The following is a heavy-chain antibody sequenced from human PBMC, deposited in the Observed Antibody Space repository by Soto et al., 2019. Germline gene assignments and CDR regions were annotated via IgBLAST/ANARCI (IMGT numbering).Heavy chain of an antibody. Sequence: GGSLRLSCAASGFTFSSYWMSWVRQAPGKGLEWVANIKQDGSEKYYVDSVKGRFTNSRDKAKNSLYLQMNSLRAEDTAVYYCASLGWGFGFYFDYWGQGTLVTVSS. CDR1: GFTFSSYW. CDR3: ASLGWGFGFYFDY. V-gene: IGHV3-7*03. CDR2: IKQDGSEK. J-gene: IGHJ4*02. D-gene: IGHD6-19*01.